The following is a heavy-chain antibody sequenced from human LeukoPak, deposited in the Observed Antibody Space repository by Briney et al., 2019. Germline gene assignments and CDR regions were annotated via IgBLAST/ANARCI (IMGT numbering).Heavy chain of an antibody. CDR2: ISGSGGNT. J-gene: IGHJ4*02. CDR3: AKGAIAALNAYFDY. V-gene: IGHV3-23*01. D-gene: IGHD2-15*01. CDR1: GFTFSNAW. Sequence: GGSLRLSCAASGFTFSNAWMSWVRQAPGKGLEWVSAISGSGGNTYYADSVKGRFTISRDNSKNTLYLQMNSLRAEDTAVYYCAKGAIAALNAYFDYWGQGTLVTVSS.